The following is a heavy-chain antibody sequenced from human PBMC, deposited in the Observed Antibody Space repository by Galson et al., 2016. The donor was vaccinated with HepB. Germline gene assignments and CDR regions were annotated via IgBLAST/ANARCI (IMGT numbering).Heavy chain of an antibody. CDR1: GVTFSSFA. CDR2: ISGSGDST. J-gene: IGHJ6*02. V-gene: IGHV3-23*01. CDR3: AKDEFRGESGSHQGSYFGMNV. Sequence: SLRLSCAASGVTFSSFAMGWVRQAPGKGLEWVSGISGSGDSTYYADSVKGRFTISRDNSKNTLYLQMNNVRAEDTAVYYCAKDEFRGESGSHQGSYFGMNVWGQGTTVTVSS. D-gene: IGHD3-10*01.